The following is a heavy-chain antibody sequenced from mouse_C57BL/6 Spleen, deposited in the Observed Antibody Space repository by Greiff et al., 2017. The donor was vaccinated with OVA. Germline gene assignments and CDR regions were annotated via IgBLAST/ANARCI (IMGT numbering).Heavy chain of an antibody. J-gene: IGHJ4*01. CDR1: GFTFSDYG. D-gene: IGHD4-1*01. Sequence: EVQLQESGGGLVKPGGSLKLSCAASGFTFSDYGMHWVRQAPEKGLEWVAYISSGSSTIYYADTVKGRFTISRDNAQNTLFLQMTRLRSEDTAMYYCERQNWAYAMDYWGQGTSVTVSS. V-gene: IGHV5-17*01. CDR2: ISSGSSTI. CDR3: ERQNWAYAMDY.